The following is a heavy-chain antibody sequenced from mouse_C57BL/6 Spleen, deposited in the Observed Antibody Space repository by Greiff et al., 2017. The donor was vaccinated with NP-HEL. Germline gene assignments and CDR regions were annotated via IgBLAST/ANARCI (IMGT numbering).Heavy chain of an antibody. V-gene: IGHV5-17*01. Sequence: EVHLVESGGGLVKPGGSLKLSCAASGFTFSDYGMHWVRQAPEKGLEWVAYISSGSSTIYYADTVKGRFTISRDNAKNTLFLQMTRLRSEDTAMYYCASKPDYGSNYWYFDVWGTGTTVTVSS. CDR3: ASKPDYGSNYWYFDV. CDR1: GFTFSDYG. CDR2: ISSGSSTI. J-gene: IGHJ1*03. D-gene: IGHD1-1*01.